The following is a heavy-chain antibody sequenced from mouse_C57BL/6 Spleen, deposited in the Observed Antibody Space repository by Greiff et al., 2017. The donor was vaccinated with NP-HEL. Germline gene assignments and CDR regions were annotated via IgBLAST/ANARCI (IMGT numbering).Heavy chain of an antibody. V-gene: IGHV1-69*01. CDR3: ARGERSNWFAY. J-gene: IGHJ3*01. Sequence: QVQLQQPGAELVMPGASVKLSCKASGYTFTSYWMHWVKQRPGQGLEWIGEIDPSDSYTNYNQKFKGKSTLTVDKSSSTAYMQLSSLTSEDSAVYYCARGERSNWFAYWGQRTLVTVSA. CDR2: IDPSDSYT. CDR1: GYTFTSYW. D-gene: IGHD2-5*01.